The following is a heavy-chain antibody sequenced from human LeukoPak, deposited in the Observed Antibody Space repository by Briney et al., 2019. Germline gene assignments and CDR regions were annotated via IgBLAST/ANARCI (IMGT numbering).Heavy chain of an antibody. J-gene: IGHJ4*02. D-gene: IGHD5-18*01. Sequence: PGGSLRLSCAASGFTFSSYSMNWVRQAPGKGLEWVSYISSSSTIYYADSVKGRFTISRDNAKNSLYLQMNSLRAEDTAVYYCASEIEELWSRGEDYWGQGTLVTVSS. CDR1: GFTFSSYS. CDR2: ISSSSTI. V-gene: IGHV3-48*01. CDR3: ASEIEELWSRGEDY.